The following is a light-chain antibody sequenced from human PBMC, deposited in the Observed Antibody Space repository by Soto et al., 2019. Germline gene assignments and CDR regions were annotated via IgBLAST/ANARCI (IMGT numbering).Light chain of an antibody. J-gene: IGKJ4*01. V-gene: IGKV3-15*01. CDR2: GAS. CDR3: QQYNNWPPVT. CDR1: QSVSTN. Sequence: EIVMTQSPATLSVSPGDRATLSCRASQSVSTNLAWYQQKPGQAPRLLIYGASTRATGIPARFSGSGSGTEFTLTISSLPSEDFAVYYCQQYNNWPPVTFGGGTKVEIK.